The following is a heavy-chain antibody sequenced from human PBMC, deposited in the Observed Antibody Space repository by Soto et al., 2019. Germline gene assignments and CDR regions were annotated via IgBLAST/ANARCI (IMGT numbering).Heavy chain of an antibody. CDR1: GFTVSRS. CDR3: AGDASCHFDY. D-gene: IGHD2-2*01. V-gene: IGHV3-53*02. J-gene: IGHJ4*02. CDR2: IYDDGNT. Sequence: EVQLVETGGGLIQPGGSLKLSCVATGFTVSRSMSWVRQAPGGGLECVSFIYDDGNTYYTDSGKGRFIIPRDISKNTLYLQMDSRRVEDTAVYFCAGDASCHFDYWGQGTPVTVSS.